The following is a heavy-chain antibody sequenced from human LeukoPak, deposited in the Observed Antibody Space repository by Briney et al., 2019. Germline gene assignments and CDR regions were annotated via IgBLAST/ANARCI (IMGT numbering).Heavy chain of an antibody. V-gene: IGHV4-4*07. CDR2: IYTSGST. Sequence: SETLSLTCTVAGGSISSYCWSWIRQPAGKGLEWIGRIYTSGSTNYNPSLKSRVTMSVDTSKNQFSLKLSSVTAADTAVYYCARDATHGQYQQNRGQGTLVTVSS. J-gene: IGHJ4*02. CDR3: ARDATHGQYQQN. CDR1: GGSISSYC. D-gene: IGHD2-2*01.